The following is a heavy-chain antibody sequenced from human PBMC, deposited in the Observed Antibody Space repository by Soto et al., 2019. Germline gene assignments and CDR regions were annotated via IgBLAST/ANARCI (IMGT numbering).Heavy chain of an antibody. CDR1: GYTFTSYD. V-gene: IGHV1-8*01. Sequence: ASVKVSCKASGYTFTSYDINWVRQATGQGLEWMGWMNPNSGNTGYAQKFQGRVTMTRNTSISTAYMELSSLRSEDTAVYYYARHSHYDFWGYYYYCMDVWGKGTTVTVSS. CDR3: ARHSHYDFWGYYYYCMDV. CDR2: MNPNSGNT. J-gene: IGHJ6*03. D-gene: IGHD3-3*01.